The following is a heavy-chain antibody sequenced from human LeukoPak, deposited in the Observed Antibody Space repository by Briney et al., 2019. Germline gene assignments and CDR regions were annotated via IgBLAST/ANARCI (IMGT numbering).Heavy chain of an antibody. CDR1: GFTFSTYS. J-gene: IGHJ4*02. CDR2: ISSSSSTI. CDR3: ARGGYVDTAMAFDY. V-gene: IGHV3-48*01. Sequence: GGSLRLSCAASGFTFSTYSMNWVRQAPGKGLEWVSYISSSSSTIYYADSVKGRFTISRDNAKNSLYLQMNSLRAEDTAVYYCARGGYVDTAMAFDYWGQGTLVTVSS. D-gene: IGHD5-18*01.